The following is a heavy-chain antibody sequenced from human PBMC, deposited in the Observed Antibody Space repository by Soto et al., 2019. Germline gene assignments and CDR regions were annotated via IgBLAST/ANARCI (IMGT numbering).Heavy chain of an antibody. Sequence: QVQLVQSGGEVKKPGASVEVSCRTSGYMFTTYGISWVRQAPGQGLEWMAWISAYNGNKKYAQKFQGRVTMTTDTSTSTVSMELRNLTVADTGTYFCARTGGGMAARPLEYWGQGTLVTVSS. D-gene: IGHD6-6*01. J-gene: IGHJ4*02. V-gene: IGHV1-18*04. CDR3: ARTGGGMAARPLEY. CDR1: GYMFTTYG. CDR2: ISAYNGNK.